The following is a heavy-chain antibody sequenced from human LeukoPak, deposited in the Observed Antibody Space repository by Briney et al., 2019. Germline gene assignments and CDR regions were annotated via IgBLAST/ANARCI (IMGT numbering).Heavy chain of an antibody. D-gene: IGHD1-26*01. Sequence: SETLSLTCNVSGASVSSGSYYWSWIRQPPGKELEWIGYIYYSGSTSYNPSLKSRVTISVDTSKNQFSLKLSSVTAADTAVYYCARAAYSGSYHSDYWGQGTLVTVSS. CDR1: GASVSSGSYY. CDR2: IYYSGST. CDR3: ARAAYSGSYHSDY. J-gene: IGHJ4*02. V-gene: IGHV4-61*01.